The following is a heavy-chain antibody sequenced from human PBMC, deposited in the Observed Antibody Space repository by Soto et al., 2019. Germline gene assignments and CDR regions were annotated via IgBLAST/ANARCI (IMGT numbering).Heavy chain of an antibody. V-gene: IGHV3-7*03. CDR2: INEDGSRK. Sequence: PGGSLRLSCAASGFTFSGYWMSWVRQAPGKGLEWVANINEDGSRKNYVDSVGGRFTISRDNARNSLFLQMNSLRPEDTAVFYCAKGGWLDDWGPGTLVTVSS. CDR3: AKGGWLDD. CDR1: GFTFSGYW. J-gene: IGHJ5*02.